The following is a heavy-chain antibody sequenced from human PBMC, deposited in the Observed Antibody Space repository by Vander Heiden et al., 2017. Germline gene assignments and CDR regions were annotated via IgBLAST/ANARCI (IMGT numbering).Heavy chain of an antibody. D-gene: IGHD2-15*01. CDR3: ARVVPRGWFDP. CDR1: GYSISSACS. V-gene: IGHV4-38-2*01. J-gene: IGHJ5*02. CDR2: IYHSGST. Sequence: VQLQESGPGLVKPSETLSLTCGVSGYSISSACSGGCIRRPPGKGLEWIGRIYHSGSTDYNPSLKSRATISVDTSENQFSLKLSPVTAADTAVYYCARVVPRGWFDPWGQGTLVTVSS.